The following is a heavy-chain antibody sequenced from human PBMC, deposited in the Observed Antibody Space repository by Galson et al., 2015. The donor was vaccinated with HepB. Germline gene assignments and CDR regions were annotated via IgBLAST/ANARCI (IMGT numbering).Heavy chain of an antibody. Sequence: SLRLSCAASGFTFNDYSMNWVRQAPGKGLEWVSYISSSTSSMYYADSVRGRFTISRDNAKNSLYLQMNSLRAEDTAVYYCARDWGAYRALDYWGQGTLVTVSS. CDR1: GFTFNDYS. J-gene: IGHJ4*02. V-gene: IGHV3-48*01. CDR2: ISSSTSSM. CDR3: ARDWGAYRALDY. D-gene: IGHD3-16*01.